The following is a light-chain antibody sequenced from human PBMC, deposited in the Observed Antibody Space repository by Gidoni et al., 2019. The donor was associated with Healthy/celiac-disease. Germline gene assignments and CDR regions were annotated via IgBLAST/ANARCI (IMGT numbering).Light chain of an antibody. CDR3: CSYAGSYTWV. CDR2: DVS. V-gene: IGLV2-11*01. Sequence: LTQPRSVSGSPGQSVTISCTGTSSDVGGYNYVSWYQQHPGKAPKLMIYDVSKRPSGVPDRFSGSKSGNTASLTISGLQAEDEADYYCCSYAGSYTWVFGGGTKLTVL. J-gene: IGLJ3*02. CDR1: SSDVGGYNY.